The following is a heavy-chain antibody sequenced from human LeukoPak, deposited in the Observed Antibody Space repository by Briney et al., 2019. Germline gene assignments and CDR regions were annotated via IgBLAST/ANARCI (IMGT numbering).Heavy chain of an antibody. CDR2: ISYDGSNK. Sequence: GGSLRLSCAGSGFTFSRYWISWVRQAPGKGLEWVAVISYDGSNKYYADSVKGRFTISRDNSKNTLYLQMNSLRAEDTAVYYCAREGTAIEIDYWGQGTLVTVSS. J-gene: IGHJ4*02. CDR1: GFTFSRYW. D-gene: IGHD1-1*01. CDR3: AREGTAIEIDY. V-gene: IGHV3-30-3*01.